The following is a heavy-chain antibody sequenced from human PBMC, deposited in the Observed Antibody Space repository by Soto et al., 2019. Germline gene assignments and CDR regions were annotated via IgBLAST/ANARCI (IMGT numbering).Heavy chain of an antibody. CDR1: GFTFSSYA. Sequence: GGSLRLSCAASGFTFSSYAMHWVRQAPGKGLEWVAVISYDGSNKYYADSVKGRFTISRDNSKNTLYLQMNSLRAEDTAVYYCARDLGASDGNGNYWGQGTLVTVSS. CDR3: ARDLGASDGNGNY. V-gene: IGHV3-30-3*01. CDR2: ISYDGSNK. D-gene: IGHD3-16*01. J-gene: IGHJ4*02.